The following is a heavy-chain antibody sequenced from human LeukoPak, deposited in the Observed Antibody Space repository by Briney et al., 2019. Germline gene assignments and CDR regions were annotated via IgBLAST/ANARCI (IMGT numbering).Heavy chain of an antibody. CDR3: ARGPAHGLDY. J-gene: IGHJ4*02. V-gene: IGHV3-30*03. CDR2: ISYDGSNK. Sequence: GGSLRLSCAASGFTFSSYGMHWVRQAPGKGLEWVAVISYDGSNKYYADSVKGRFTISRDNSKNTLYLQVNRLRGEDAAMYFCARGPAHGLDYWGQGTLVTVSS. CDR1: GFTFSSYG.